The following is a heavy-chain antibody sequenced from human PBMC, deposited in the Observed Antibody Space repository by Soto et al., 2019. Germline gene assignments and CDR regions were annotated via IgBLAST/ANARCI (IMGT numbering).Heavy chain of an antibody. CDR2: MNPNSGNT. CDR1: GYTFTSYD. J-gene: IGHJ4*02. D-gene: IGHD4-17*01. V-gene: IGHV1-8*01. Sequence: ASVKVSCKASGYTFTSYDINWVRQATGQGLEWMGWMNPNSGNTGYAQKFQGRVTMTRNTSISTAYMELSSLRSEDTAVYDCARVKRGDYDFDYRAQRTPVTVSS. CDR3: ARVKRGDYDFDY.